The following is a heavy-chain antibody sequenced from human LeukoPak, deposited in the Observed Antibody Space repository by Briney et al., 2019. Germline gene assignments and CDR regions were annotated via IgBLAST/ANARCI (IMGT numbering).Heavy chain of an antibody. CDR3: AREKRYYYGSGSLGFDP. D-gene: IGHD3-10*01. J-gene: IGHJ5*02. V-gene: IGHV4-38-2*02. Sequence: PSETLSLTWTVSGYSIGSGYHWGWIRQPPGKGLEWIGSIYHSGSTYYNPSLKSRVTISVDTSKNQFSLKLSSVTAADTAVYYCAREKRYYYGSGSLGFDPWGQGTLVTVSS. CDR2: IYHSGST. CDR1: GYSIGSGYH.